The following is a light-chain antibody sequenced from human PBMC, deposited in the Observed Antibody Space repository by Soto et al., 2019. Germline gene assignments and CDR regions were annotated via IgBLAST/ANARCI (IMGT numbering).Light chain of an antibody. Sequence: QSVLTQPASVSGSPGQSITISCTGTSSDVGGYNYVSWYQQHPGKAPKLMIYEVSNRPSGVSQRFSGSKSGNTASLTISGLQAEDEADYYCSSYTSSKIKVFGGGTQLTVL. CDR2: EVS. V-gene: IGLV2-14*01. CDR1: SSDVGGYNY. J-gene: IGLJ2*01. CDR3: SSYTSSKIKV.